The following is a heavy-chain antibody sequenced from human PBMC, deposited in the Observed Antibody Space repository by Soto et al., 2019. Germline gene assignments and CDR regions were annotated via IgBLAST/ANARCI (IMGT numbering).Heavy chain of an antibody. Sequence: ASVKVSCKASGYNFTSYAMHWVRQAPGQRLERMGWINAGTGNTKYSQKFQGRVIITWDTTASTAYMDLSSLRSEDTAVYYCATDVAYKSYYDFRSGYYTAGPLDYWGQGIVVAVSS. D-gene: IGHD3-3*01. CDR1: GYNFTSYA. J-gene: IGHJ4*02. CDR3: ATDVAYKSYYDFRSGYYTAGPLDY. CDR2: INAGTGNT. V-gene: IGHV1-3*01.